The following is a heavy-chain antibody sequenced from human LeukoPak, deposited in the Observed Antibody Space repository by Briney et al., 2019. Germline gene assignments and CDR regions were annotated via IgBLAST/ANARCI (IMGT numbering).Heavy chain of an antibody. J-gene: IGHJ4*02. CDR2: FDPEDGET. Sequence: VKVSCKVSGYTLTELSMHWVRKAPGKGLEWMGGFDPEDGETIYAQKFQGRVTMTEDTSTDTAYMERSSLRSEDTAVYYCATAPYSSGWYGFDYWGQGTLVTVSS. CDR3: ATAPYSSGWYGFDY. D-gene: IGHD6-19*01. V-gene: IGHV1-24*01. CDR1: GYTLTELS.